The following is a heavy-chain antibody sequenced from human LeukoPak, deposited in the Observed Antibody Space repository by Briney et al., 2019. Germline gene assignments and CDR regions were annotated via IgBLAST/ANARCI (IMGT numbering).Heavy chain of an antibody. CDR3: ARDTRDGYNYPADY. CDR2: INPDSGGT. V-gene: IGHV1-2*02. D-gene: IGHD5-24*01. J-gene: IGHJ4*02. Sequence: ASVKVSCKASGYTFTGYYMHWVRQAPGQGLEWMGWINPDSGGTNYAQKFQGRVTMTRDTSISTAYMELSRLRSDDTAVYYCARDTRDGYNYPADYWGQGTLVTVSS. CDR1: GYTFTGYY.